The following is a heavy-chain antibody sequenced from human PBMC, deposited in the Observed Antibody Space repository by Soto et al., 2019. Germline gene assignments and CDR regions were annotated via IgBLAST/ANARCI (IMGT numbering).Heavy chain of an antibody. CDR3: ARVQPYDYGANSGWLDP. J-gene: IGHJ5*02. D-gene: IGHD4-17*01. Sequence: TLSLTCTVSGDSISRGGYYGSWIRQHPGKGLEWIGYIFYSGTTYYNPSLKGRISISVDTSENHFSLSLTSVTAADTAVYYCARVQPYDYGANSGWLDPWGQGTLVTVSS. CDR1: GDSISRGGYY. V-gene: IGHV4-31*03. CDR2: IFYSGTT.